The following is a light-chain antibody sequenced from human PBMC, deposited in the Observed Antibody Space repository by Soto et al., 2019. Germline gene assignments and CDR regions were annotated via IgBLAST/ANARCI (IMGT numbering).Light chain of an antibody. CDR2: AAS. CDR3: QHSYSTPRT. V-gene: IGKV1-39*01. CDR1: QTISTY. J-gene: IGKJ4*01. Sequence: DIQMTQSPSSLSASLGDRVTITCWASQTISTYLNWYQQRPGKAPKLLIYAASRLQNAVPSRFSGGGSGTDFTLTISSLQPEDFATYYCQHSYSTPRTFGGGTRVESK.